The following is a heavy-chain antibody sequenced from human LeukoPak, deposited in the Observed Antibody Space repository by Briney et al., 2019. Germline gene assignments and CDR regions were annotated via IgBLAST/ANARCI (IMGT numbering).Heavy chain of an antibody. J-gene: IGHJ5*02. D-gene: IGHD2-15*01. CDR2: IYYSGST. V-gene: IGHV4-61*08. CDR1: GGSISSGGYY. CDR3: ARVSGYCSGGSCYANWFDP. Sequence: SETLSLTCTVSGGSISSGGYYWSWIRQPPGKGLEWIGYIYYSGSTNYNPSLKSRVTISVDTSKNQFSLKLSSVTAADTAVYYCARVSGYCSGGSCYANWFDPWGQGTLVTVSS.